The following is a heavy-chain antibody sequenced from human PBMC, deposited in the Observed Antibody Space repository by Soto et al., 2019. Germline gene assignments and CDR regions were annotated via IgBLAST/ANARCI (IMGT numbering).Heavy chain of an antibody. J-gene: IGHJ5*02. CDR1: VYTFTSYG. CDR3: ARASSSWYSDWFDP. CDR2: ISAYNGNT. V-gene: IGHV1-18*01. Sequence: ASVKVSCKASVYTFTSYGISWVRQAPGQGLEWMGWISAYNGNTNYAQKLQGRVTMTTDTSTSTAYMELRSLRSDDTAVYYCARASSSWYSDWFDPWGQGTLVTVSS. D-gene: IGHD6-13*01.